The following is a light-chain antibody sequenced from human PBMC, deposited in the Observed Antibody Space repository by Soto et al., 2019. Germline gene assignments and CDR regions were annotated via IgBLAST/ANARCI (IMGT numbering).Light chain of an antibody. J-gene: IGKJ2*02. CDR3: QQYNKYST. CDR2: KAS. Sequence: DIQMTQSPSTLSASVGDRVTITCRASQSISSWLAWYQQKPGKAPKLLIYKASTLESGVPSRFSGIESGTEFRLTISILQPEDFATYYCQQYNKYSTFGQGTKLKIK. CDR1: QSISSW. V-gene: IGKV1-5*03.